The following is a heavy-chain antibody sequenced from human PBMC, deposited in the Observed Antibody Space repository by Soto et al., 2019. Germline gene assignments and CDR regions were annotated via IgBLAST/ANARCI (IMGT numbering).Heavy chain of an antibody. D-gene: IGHD3-22*01. CDR2: IIPIFGTA. CDR3: AREEPYDSSGYTDNWFDP. CDR1: GGTFSSYA. Sequence: SVKVSCKASGGTFSSYAISWVRQAPGQGLEWMGGIIPIFGTANYAQKFQGRVTITADESTSTAYMELSSLRSEGTAVYYCAREEPYDSSGYTDNWFDPWGQGTLVTVSS. J-gene: IGHJ5*02. V-gene: IGHV1-69*13.